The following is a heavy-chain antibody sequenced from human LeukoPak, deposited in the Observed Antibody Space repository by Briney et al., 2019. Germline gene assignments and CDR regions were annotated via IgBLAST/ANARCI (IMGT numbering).Heavy chain of an antibody. Sequence: GGSLRLSCAASGFTFSSYGMPWVSQAPGKGLEGVAVIWYDGSNKYYADSVKGRFTISRDNSKNTLYLQMNSLRAEDTAVYYCAISLSSGSYPFYYYYGMDVRGQGTTVTVSS. J-gene: IGHJ6*02. D-gene: IGHD3-10*02. CDR1: GFTFSSYG. CDR2: IWYDGSNK. CDR3: AISLSSGSYPFYYYYGMDV. V-gene: IGHV3-33*01.